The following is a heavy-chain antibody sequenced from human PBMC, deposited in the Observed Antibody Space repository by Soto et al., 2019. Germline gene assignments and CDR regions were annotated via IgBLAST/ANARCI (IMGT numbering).Heavy chain of an antibody. V-gene: IGHV1-18*01. D-gene: IGHD1-26*01. Sequence: ASVKVSCKASGYTFTSYGISWVRQAPGQGLEWMGWISAYNGNTNYAQKLQGRVTMTTETSPSTAYMELRSLRSDDTAVYYCARVKVGATIPRRWHGMDVWGQGTTVTVSS. CDR1: GYTFTSYG. CDR2: ISAYNGNT. CDR3: ARVKVGATIPRRWHGMDV. J-gene: IGHJ6*02.